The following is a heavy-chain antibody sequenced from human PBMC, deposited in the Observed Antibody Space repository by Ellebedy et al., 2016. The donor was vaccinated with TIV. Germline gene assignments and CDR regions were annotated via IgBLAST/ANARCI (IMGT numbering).Heavy chain of an antibody. CDR1: GGTFSSYA. D-gene: IGHD5-18*01. CDR2: IIPIFGTA. CDR3: ARDFRHNTAMVLFDY. V-gene: IGHV1-69*13. J-gene: IGHJ4*02. Sequence: SVKVSCXASGGTFSSYAISWVRQAPGQGLEWMGGIIPIFGTANYAQKFQGRVTITADESTSTAYMELSSLRSEDTAVYYCARDFRHNTAMVLFDYWGQGTLVTVSS.